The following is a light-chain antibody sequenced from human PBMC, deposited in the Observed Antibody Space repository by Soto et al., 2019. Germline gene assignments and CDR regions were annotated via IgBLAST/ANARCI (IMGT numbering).Light chain of an antibody. CDR1: QSISSSY. Sequence: EIVLTQSPGTLSLSPGERATISCRASQSISSSYLAWYQQRPGQAPTLLIYCASSRATCIPDRFIGSGSGTDYSLPISSLEHEDVAVYYCQQYGISTRTFGQGTKLEI. V-gene: IGKV3-20*01. J-gene: IGKJ2*01. CDR3: QQYGISTRT. CDR2: CAS.